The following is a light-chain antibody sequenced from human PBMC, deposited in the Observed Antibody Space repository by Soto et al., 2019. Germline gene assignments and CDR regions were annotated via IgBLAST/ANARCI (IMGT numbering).Light chain of an antibody. CDR2: DAS. V-gene: IGKV3-15*01. CDR3: QHYSNGIT. CDR1: QSVTSN. J-gene: IGKJ4*01. Sequence: EIVMTQSPATLSVSPGEGATLSCRASQSVTSNLAWFQQRPGQAPRLLIYDASTRATAVPARFSGSGSGTEFTLTISSLQSEDFAVYYCQHYSNGITFGGGTKVDIK.